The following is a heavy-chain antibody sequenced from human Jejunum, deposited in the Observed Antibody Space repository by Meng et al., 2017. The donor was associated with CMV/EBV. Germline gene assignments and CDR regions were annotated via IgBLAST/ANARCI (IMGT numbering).Heavy chain of an antibody. J-gene: IGHJ4*02. V-gene: IGHV3-72*01. D-gene: IGHD3-10*01. Sequence: ASGLTFSAQYIDWFRHAPGKGLAWVARIKNKANSNTTEYAASVRDRFTTSRDDPKTSLFLQMSSLKAEDTAMYYCGRDSMKGGGFDYWGQGALVTVSS. CDR1: GLTFSAQY. CDR2: IKNKANSNTT. CDR3: GRDSMKGGGFDY.